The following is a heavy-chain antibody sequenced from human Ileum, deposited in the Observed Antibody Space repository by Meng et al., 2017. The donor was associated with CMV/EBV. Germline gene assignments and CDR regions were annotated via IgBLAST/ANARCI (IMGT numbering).Heavy chain of an antibody. CDR2: IYPGDSDT. D-gene: IGHD3-3*01. V-gene: IGHV5-51*01. J-gene: IGHJ6*02. Sequence: GGSLRLSCNGSGYTFTNYWIGWVRLLPGKGLELMGIIYPGDSDTRYSPSFQGQVTISADKSISTAYLQWSSLKASDTAIYYCARRASDYEVWNAWGQGTTVTVSS. CDR3: ARRASDYEVWNA. CDR1: GYTFTNYW.